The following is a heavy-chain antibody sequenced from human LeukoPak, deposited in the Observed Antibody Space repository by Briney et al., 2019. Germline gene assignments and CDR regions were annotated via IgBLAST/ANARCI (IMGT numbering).Heavy chain of an antibody. D-gene: IGHD6-19*01. J-gene: IGHJ3*02. V-gene: IGHV1-2*04. CDR2: INPNSGGT. Sequence: GASVKVSCKASGYTFTGYYMHWVRQAPGQGLEWMGWINPNSGGTNYAQKFQGWVTMTRDTSISTAYMELSRLRSDDTAVYYCARVDSGWSDAFDIWGQGTMVTVSS. CDR1: GYTFTGYY. CDR3: ARVDSGWSDAFDI.